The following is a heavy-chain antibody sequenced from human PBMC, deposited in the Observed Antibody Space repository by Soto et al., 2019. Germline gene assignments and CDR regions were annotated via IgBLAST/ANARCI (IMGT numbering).Heavy chain of an antibody. J-gene: IGHJ4*02. CDR1: GGSFSDNY. CDR2: VYYSGST. CDR3: AAGTLGAVWTPLDD. Sequence: SETLSLTCDVSGGSFSDNYWTWIRQVPGKGLEWIGYVYYSGSTNCNPSLKSRVTISVDASKQQFSLKLTSVTAADTALYYCAAGTLGAVWTPLDDWGQGILVTVSS. D-gene: IGHD3-16*01. V-gene: IGHV4-59*12.